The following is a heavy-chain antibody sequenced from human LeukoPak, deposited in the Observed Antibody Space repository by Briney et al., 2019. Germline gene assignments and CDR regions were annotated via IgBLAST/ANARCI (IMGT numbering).Heavy chain of an antibody. V-gene: IGHV4-59*01. D-gene: IGHD2-15*01. CDR3: ARGPRYCSGGSCYDY. CDR2: IYYSGST. Sequence: SETLSLTCTVSGGSISSYYWSWIRQPPGKGLEWIGYIYYSGSTNYNPSLKSRVTISVDTSKNQFSLKLSSVTAADTAVYYCARGPRYCSGGSCYDYWGQGTLVTVSS. CDR1: GGSISSYY. J-gene: IGHJ4*02.